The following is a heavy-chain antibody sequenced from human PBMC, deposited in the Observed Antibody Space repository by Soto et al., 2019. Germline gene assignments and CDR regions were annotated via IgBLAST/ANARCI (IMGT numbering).Heavy chain of an antibody. CDR3: AREMAGLGGEYDY. Sequence: QVQLVQSGAEVKNPGASVKVSCKTSGYTFTKYGVGWVRQAPGQGLEWMGWISGSSGNANYAGKVQGRITLTTDTSTSTAYIELRSLRSDDTVVYYCAREMAGLGGEYDYWGQGTLVTVSS. CDR2: ISGSSGNA. J-gene: IGHJ4*02. D-gene: IGHD3-16*01. V-gene: IGHV1-18*01. CDR1: GYTFTKYG.